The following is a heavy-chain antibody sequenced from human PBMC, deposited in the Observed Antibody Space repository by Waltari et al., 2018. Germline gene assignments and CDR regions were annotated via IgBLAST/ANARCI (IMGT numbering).Heavy chain of an antibody. J-gene: IGHJ6*02. CDR2: IWHDGSAT. Sequence: QVQVVESGGGVVQPGTSLGLSCETSGFMFSSTGMPWVRQAPGRGLEWVGVIWHDGSATFYADSVRGRFTISRDNAKNTLYLQMNTLTAEDAGMYYCARDRSFWSGYHAMDVWGQGTSVTVSS. CDR1: GFMFSSTG. CDR3: ARDRSFWSGYHAMDV. D-gene: IGHD3-3*01. V-gene: IGHV3-33*01.